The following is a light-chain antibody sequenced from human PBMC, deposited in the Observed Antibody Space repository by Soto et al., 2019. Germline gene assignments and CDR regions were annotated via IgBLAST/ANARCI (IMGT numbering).Light chain of an antibody. V-gene: IGLV2-8*01. J-gene: IGLJ2*01. CDR1: SSDVGDYNY. Sequence: QSALTQPPSASGSPGQSVTISCTGTSSDVGDYNYVSWYQQHPGKAPKLMIYEVNKRPSGVPDRFYGSKSVNTASLTVSGLQAEDEADYYCSSYAGYSNLVFGGGTKLTVL. CDR2: EVN. CDR3: SSYAGYSNLV.